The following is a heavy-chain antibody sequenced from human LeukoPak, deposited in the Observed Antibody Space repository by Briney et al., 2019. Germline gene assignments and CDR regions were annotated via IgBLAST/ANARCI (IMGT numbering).Heavy chain of an antibody. V-gene: IGHV1-18*01. J-gene: IGHJ4*02. CDR2: ISAYNGNT. Sequence: ASVKVSCEASGYTFTSYGISWVRQAPGQGLEWMGWISAYNGNTNYAQKLQGRVTMTTDTSTSTAYMELRSLRSDDTAVYYCARVEEWELPYYFDYWGQGTLVTVSS. D-gene: IGHD1-26*01. CDR3: ARVEEWELPYYFDY. CDR1: GYTFTSYG.